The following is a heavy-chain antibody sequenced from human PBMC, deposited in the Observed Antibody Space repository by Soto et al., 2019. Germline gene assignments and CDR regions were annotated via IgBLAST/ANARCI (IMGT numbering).Heavy chain of an antibody. D-gene: IGHD6-19*01. CDR2: IRVGGGDT. CDR3: AKCSVGTVRTSGWCNWFDP. J-gene: IGHJ5*02. CDR1: GLTFSSSA. Sequence: EVSLLESGGGLAQPGGSRRLSCAASGLTFSSSAMNWVRQAPGKGLEWVSSIRVGGGDTFYADSVRGRFTVSRDISRNTLYLQMNSLRAEDTAIYYCAKCSVGTVRTSGWCNWFDPWGQGTLVTVSS. V-gene: IGHV3-23*01.